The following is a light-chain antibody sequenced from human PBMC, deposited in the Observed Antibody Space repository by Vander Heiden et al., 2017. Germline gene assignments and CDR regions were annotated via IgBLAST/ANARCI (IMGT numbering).Light chain of an antibody. CDR2: GNS. V-gene: IGLV1-40*01. Sequence: SALTQPPPVSGAPGQRVTISCTGSSSNIGAGYDVHWYQQLPGTAPKLLIYGNSNRPSGVPDRFSGSKSGTSASLAITGLQAEDEADYYCQSYDSSLSGVVFGGGTKLTVL. J-gene: IGLJ2*01. CDR1: SSNIGAGYD. CDR3: QSYDSSLSGVV.